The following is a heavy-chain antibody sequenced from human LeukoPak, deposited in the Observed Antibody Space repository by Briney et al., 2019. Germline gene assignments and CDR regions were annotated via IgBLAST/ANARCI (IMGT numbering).Heavy chain of an antibody. J-gene: IGHJ5*02. CDR2: IIPIFGTA. V-gene: IGHV1-69*05. CDR3: ARDITMVWGAKYNWFEP. Sequence: ASVKVSCKASGGTFSSYAISWVRQAPGQGLEWMGGIIPIFGTANYAQKFQGRVTITTDESTSTAYMELSSLRSEDTAMYYCARDITMVWGAKYNWFEPWGQGTLVTVSS. CDR1: GGTFSSYA. D-gene: IGHD3-10*01.